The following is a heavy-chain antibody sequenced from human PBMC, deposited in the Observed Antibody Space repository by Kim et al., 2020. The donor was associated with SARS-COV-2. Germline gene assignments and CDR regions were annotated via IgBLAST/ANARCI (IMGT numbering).Heavy chain of an antibody. CDR1: GFTVSSNY. D-gene: IGHD3-16*01. J-gene: IGHJ4*02. Sequence: GGSLRLSCAASGFTVSSNYMSWVRQAPGKGLEWVSVIYSGGSTYYADSVKGRFTISRDNSKNTLYLQMNSLRAEDTAVYYCARARGLGELWDYFDYWGQGTRVTVSS. V-gene: IGHV3-66*02. CDR2: IYSGGST. CDR3: ARARGLGELWDYFDY.